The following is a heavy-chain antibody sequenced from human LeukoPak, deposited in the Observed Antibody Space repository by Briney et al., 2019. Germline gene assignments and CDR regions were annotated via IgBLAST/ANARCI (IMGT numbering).Heavy chain of an antibody. CDR3: ARAAAETGAFRDNWFDP. CDR1: GFTFSRYD. Sequence: GGSLRLSCVASGFTFSRYDIHWVRQAPGKGLEWVAVISDDGKNKIYADSVKGRFTISRDNSKNTLYLQMDSLRAEDTALYYCARAAAETGAFRDNWFDPWGQGTLVTVSS. J-gene: IGHJ5*02. CDR2: ISDDGKNK. V-gene: IGHV3-30*04. D-gene: IGHD6-19*01.